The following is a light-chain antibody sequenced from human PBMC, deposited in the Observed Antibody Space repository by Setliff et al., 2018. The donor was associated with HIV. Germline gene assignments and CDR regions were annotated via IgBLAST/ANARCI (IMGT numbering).Light chain of an antibody. CDR1: SNDIGGYNY. CDR2: DVS. J-gene: IGLJ1*01. V-gene: IGLV2-14*03. CDR3: SSYTSSHTYV. Sequence: QSVLTQPASVSGSPGQSITISCTGSSNDIGGYNYVSWYQQHPGKAPKPIIYDVSSRPSGVSNRFSGSKSGNTASLTISGLQAEDETDYYCSSYTSSHTYVFGTGTKVTVL.